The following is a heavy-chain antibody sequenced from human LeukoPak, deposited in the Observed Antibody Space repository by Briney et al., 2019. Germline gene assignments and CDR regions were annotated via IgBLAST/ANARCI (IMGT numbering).Heavy chain of an antibody. CDR2: ISGNGGST. D-gene: IGHD3-10*01. Sequence: GGSLRLSCAASGFTFSNYAMNWVRQAPGKGLEWVSAISGNGGSTYYADSVKGRFIISRDNSKNTLYLQMNSLRAEDTAVYYCAKRSRRLTVVRGVPREDVWGQGTSVTVSS. V-gene: IGHV3-23*01. CDR1: GFTFSNYA. CDR3: AKRSRRLTVVRGVPREDV. J-gene: IGHJ6*02.